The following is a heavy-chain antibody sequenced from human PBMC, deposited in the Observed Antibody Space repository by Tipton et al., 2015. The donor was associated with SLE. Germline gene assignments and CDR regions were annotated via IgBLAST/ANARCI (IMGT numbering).Heavy chain of an antibody. V-gene: IGHV1-18*01. CDR1: GYTFIHKG. CDR2: ISVYNGYT. Sequence: QLVQSGVEVKKPGASAKVSCKASGYTFIHKGISWVRQAPGQGLEFMGWISVYNGYTNYARKFQGRVTLTTDTSTSTAYMELRSLRSDDTAVYYCARVVVGAFDYWGQGTLVTVSS. J-gene: IGHJ4*02. CDR3: ARVVVGAFDY. D-gene: IGHD2-15*01.